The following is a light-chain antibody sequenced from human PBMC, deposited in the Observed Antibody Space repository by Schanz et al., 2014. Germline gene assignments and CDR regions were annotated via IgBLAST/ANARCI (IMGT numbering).Light chain of an antibody. V-gene: IGLV1-44*01. J-gene: IGLJ3*02. CDR2: RNN. Sequence: QSVLTQPPSVSGTPGQRVTMSCSGSSSDIGGSTVNWYQQLPGTAPKLLIYRNNQLASGVPDRFSGSKSGTSASLAISRLQSEDEADYYCAAWDDSLNGRVFGGGTKLTVL. CDR3: AAWDDSLNGRV. CDR1: SSDIGGST.